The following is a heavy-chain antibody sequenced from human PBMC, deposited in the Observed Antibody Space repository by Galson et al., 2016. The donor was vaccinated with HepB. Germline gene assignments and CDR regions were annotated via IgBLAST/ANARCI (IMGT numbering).Heavy chain of an antibody. D-gene: IGHD6-13*01. V-gene: IGHV3-23*01. J-gene: IGHJ6*02. CDR3: AKDLSWGIAAAGYYYYYYGMDV. Sequence: SLRLSCAVSGFTFSTYPLHWVRQAPGKGLEWVSAISGSGVSTFYADSVKGRFTISRDNSKNTLYLQMNSLRAEDTAVYYCAKDLSWGIAAAGYYYYYYGMDVWGQGTTVTVSS. CDR2: ISGSGVST. CDR1: GFTFSTYP.